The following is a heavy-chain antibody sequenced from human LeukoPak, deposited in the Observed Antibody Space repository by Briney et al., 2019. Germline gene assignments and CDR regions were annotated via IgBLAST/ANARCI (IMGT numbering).Heavy chain of an antibody. CDR1: GGTFSSYA. V-gene: IGHV1-69*13. Sequence: ASVKVSCKASGGTFSSYAISWVRQAPGQGLEWMGGIIPIFGTANYAQKFQGRVTITADESTSTAYMELSSLRSEDTAVYYCAKDSSSTSCCAGDWGQGTLVTVSP. D-gene: IGHD2-2*01. CDR2: IIPIFGTA. J-gene: IGHJ4*02. CDR3: AKDSSSTSCCAGD.